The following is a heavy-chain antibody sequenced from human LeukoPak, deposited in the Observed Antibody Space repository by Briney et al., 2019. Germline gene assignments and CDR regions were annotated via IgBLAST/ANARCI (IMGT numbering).Heavy chain of an antibody. V-gene: IGHV3-48*03. J-gene: IGHJ4*02. Sequence: GGSLRLSCAASGFTFSSYEMNWVRQAPGKGLEWVSYISSSGSTIYYADSAKGRFTISRDNAKNSLYLQMNSLRAEDTAVYYCARQIPITMVRGVIRAHDYWGQGTLVTVSS. CDR1: GFTFSSYE. CDR3: ARQIPITMVRGVIRAHDY. CDR2: ISSSGSTI. D-gene: IGHD3-10*01.